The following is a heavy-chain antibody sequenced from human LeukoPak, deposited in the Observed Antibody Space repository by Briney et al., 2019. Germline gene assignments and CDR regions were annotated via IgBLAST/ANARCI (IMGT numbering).Heavy chain of an antibody. CDR1: GFTFSDYY. V-gene: IGHV3-11*01. Sequence: GGSLRLSCAASGFTFSDYYMSWIRQAPGKGLEWVSYISSSGSTIYHADSVKGRFTTSRDNAKNSLYLQMNSLRAEDTAVYYCASSAAGTGFDYYYYGMDVWGQGTTVTVSS. D-gene: IGHD6-13*01. CDR2: ISSSGSTI. CDR3: ASSAAGTGFDYYYYGMDV. J-gene: IGHJ6*02.